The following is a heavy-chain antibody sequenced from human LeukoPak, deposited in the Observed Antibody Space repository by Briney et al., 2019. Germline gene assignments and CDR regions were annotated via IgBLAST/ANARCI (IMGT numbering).Heavy chain of an antibody. J-gene: IGHJ4*02. Sequence: SETLSLTCTDYGGSISSYYWSWIRQPPGKGLEWIGYIYYSGSTNYNPSLKSRVTISVGTSKNQFSLKLSSVTAADTAVYYCARGKTQRDGYKLRGTLLDYWGQGTLVTVSS. D-gene: IGHD5-24*01. V-gene: IGHV4-59*01. CDR2: IYYSGST. CDR1: GGSISSYY. CDR3: ARGKTQRDGYKLRGTLLDY.